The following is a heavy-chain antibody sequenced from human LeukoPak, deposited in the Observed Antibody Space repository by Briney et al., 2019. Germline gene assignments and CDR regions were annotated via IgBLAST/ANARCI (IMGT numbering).Heavy chain of an antibody. CDR1: GFTFSSYG. J-gene: IGHJ6*02. Sequence: HPGGSLRLSCAASGFTFSSYGMHWVRQAPGKGLEWVAAIWYDGSNKYYADSVKGRFTISRDNSKNTLYLQMNSLRAEDTAVYYCARAYCSSTSCYAFNYYYYGMDVWGQGTTVTVSS. CDR2: IWYDGSNK. V-gene: IGHV3-33*01. D-gene: IGHD2-2*01. CDR3: ARAYCSSTSCYAFNYYYYGMDV.